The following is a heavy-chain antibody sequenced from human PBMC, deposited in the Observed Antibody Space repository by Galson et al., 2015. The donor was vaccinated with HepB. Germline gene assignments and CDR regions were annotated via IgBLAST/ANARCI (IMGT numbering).Heavy chain of an antibody. Sequence: SVKVSCKDSDYTFTSYGINWVRQAPGQGLEWMGWINNYDGDTKYTEKCHDRITMNTDTSTSTAYMALRSLSSDDTTVYFCARDATYHYASGVGDYWGQGTLVTVSS. CDR2: INNYDGDT. D-gene: IGHD3-10*01. V-gene: IGHV1-18*01. CDR1: DYTFTSYG. J-gene: IGHJ4*02. CDR3: ARDATYHYASGVGDY.